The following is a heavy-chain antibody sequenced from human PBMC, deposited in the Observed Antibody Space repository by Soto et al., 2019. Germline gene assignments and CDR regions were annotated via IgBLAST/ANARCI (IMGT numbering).Heavy chain of an antibody. D-gene: IGHD1-26*01. J-gene: IGHJ4*02. CDR3: AKAGSYVYFDY. CDR1: GFTFDDYA. CDR2: ISWNSGSI. V-gene: IGHV3-9*01. Sequence: SLRLSCAASGFTFDDYAMHWVRQAPGKGLEWVSGISWNSGSIGYADSVKGRFTISRDNAKNSLYLQMNSLRAEDTALYYCAKAGSYVYFDYWGQGTLVTVSS.